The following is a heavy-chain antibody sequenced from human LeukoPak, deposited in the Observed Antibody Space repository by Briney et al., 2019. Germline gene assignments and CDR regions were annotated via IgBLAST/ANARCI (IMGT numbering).Heavy chain of an antibody. V-gene: IGHV1-18*01. Sequence: GASVKVSCKASGYTFTSYGISWVRQAPGQGLEWMGWISAYNGNTNYAQKLQGRVTMTTDTSTSTAYMELRSLSSDDTAVYYCARHALTIFGVDPFDYWGQGTLVTVSS. J-gene: IGHJ4*02. CDR1: GYTFTSYG. CDR3: ARHALTIFGVDPFDY. CDR2: ISAYNGNT. D-gene: IGHD3-3*01.